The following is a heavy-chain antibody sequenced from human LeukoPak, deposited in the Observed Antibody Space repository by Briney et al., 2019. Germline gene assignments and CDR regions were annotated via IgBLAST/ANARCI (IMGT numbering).Heavy chain of an antibody. J-gene: IGHJ4*02. D-gene: IGHD6-13*01. Sequence: SETLSLTCTVSGGSISTYYWSWIRQPPGKGLELIGYIYYTGRTNYNPSLRSRVTISLDTSKHQFSLKMNSVTAADTAVYYCARGPQQIIAAAGHSVLDYWGQGTLVTVSS. CDR1: GGSISTYY. CDR2: IYYTGRT. CDR3: ARGPQQIIAAAGHSVLDY. V-gene: IGHV4-59*01.